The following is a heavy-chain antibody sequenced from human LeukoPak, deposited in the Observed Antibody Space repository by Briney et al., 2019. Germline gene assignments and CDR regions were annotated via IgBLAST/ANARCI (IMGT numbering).Heavy chain of an antibody. V-gene: IGHV4-39*07. D-gene: IGHD6-13*01. CDR3: ARGGIAALLVTAGSFDY. J-gene: IGHJ4*02. CDR2: NNHSGST. CDR1: GDSIISNIYW. Sequence: PSETLSLTCTVSGDSIISNIYWWDWVRLPPGKGLERNGENNHSGSTNYNPSLKSRVTISVDTSKNQFSLKLSSVTAADTAVYYCARGGIAALLVTAGSFDYWGQGTLVTVSS.